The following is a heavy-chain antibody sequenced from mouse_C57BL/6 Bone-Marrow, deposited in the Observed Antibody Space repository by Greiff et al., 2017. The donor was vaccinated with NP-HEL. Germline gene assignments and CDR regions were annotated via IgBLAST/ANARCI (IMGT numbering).Heavy chain of an antibody. D-gene: IGHD4-1*01. V-gene: IGHV7-1*01. CDR2: SRNKANDYTT. Sequence: EVNVVDSGGGLVQSGRSLRLSCATSGFTFSDFYMEWVRQAPGKGLEWIAASRNKANDYTTEYSASVKGRFIVSRDTSQSILYLQMNALRAEDTAIYYCARDELGRFAYWGQGTLVTVSA. CDR1: GFTFSDFY. CDR3: ARDELGRFAY. J-gene: IGHJ3*01.